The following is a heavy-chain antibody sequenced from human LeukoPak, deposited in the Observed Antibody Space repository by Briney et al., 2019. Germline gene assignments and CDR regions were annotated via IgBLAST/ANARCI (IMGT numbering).Heavy chain of an antibody. CDR3: ARVTIAAAGYYYMDV. J-gene: IGHJ6*03. CDR1: GGTISSGNYY. V-gene: IGHV4-61*09. D-gene: IGHD6-13*01. Sequence: SETLSLTCTVSGGTISSGNYYWSWIRQPAGKGLEWIGHIYTSGSTNYHPSLDSRTTISVGTSNNYFSLQLRSVPAADTAVYYCARVTIAAAGYYYMDVWGKGTTVSVSS. CDR2: IYTSGST.